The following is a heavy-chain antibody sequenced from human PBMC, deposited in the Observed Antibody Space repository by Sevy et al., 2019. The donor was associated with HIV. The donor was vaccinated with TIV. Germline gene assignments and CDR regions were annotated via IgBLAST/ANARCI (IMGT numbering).Heavy chain of an antibody. V-gene: IGHV3-23*01. Sequence: GGSLRLSCAASGFTFSSYAMSGVRQAPWKGLEWVSGLSGNGGSTNYADSVKGRFALSRDNSKNTLYLQMNNLRAEDTAIYFCAKDRIWELGDAFDIWGQGTMVTVSS. CDR2: LSGNGGST. D-gene: IGHD1-7*01. CDR3: AKDRIWELGDAFDI. J-gene: IGHJ3*02. CDR1: GFTFSSYA.